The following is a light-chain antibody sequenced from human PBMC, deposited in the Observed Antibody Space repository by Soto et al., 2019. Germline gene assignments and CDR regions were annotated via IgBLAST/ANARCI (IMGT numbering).Light chain of an antibody. CDR3: QVWDSSSDLVV. CDR1: NIGSKS. Sequence: SYELTQPPSVSVAPGTTARITCGGNNIGSKSVHWYQQKPGQAPVLVIYYDSDRPSGIPERFSGSNSGNTATLTISRVEAGDEADYYCQVWDSSSDLVVFGGGTQLTVL. V-gene: IGLV3-21*04. J-gene: IGLJ2*01. CDR2: YDS.